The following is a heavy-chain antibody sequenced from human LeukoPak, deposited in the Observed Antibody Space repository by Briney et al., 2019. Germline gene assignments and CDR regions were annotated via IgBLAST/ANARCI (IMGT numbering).Heavy chain of an antibody. Sequence: GGSLRLSCAASGFTFSSYWMSRVRQAPGKGLEWVANIRPDGSEIYYGDSVKGRFTISRDNAKNSLYLQMNSLRAEDTAVYYCARYCSGGSCWDYWGQGTLVTVSS. V-gene: IGHV3-7*01. CDR1: GFTFSSYW. CDR2: IRPDGSEI. D-gene: IGHD2-15*01. CDR3: ARYCSGGSCWDY. J-gene: IGHJ4*02.